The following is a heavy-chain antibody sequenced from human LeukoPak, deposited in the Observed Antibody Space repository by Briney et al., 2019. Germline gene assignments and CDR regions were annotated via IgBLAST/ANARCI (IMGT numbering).Heavy chain of an antibody. V-gene: IGHV3-23*01. J-gene: IGHJ4*02. CDR1: GFTFSTYA. Sequence: GGSLRLSCAASGFTFSTYAMSWVRHTPGKGLEWVSGISSGGNTQYTDSVKGRFTVSRDNSKNTLHLQMDSLRAEDTAIYYCTKDRRQWEVPYFDSWGQGTVVTVSS. D-gene: IGHD1-26*01. CDR3: TKDRRQWEVPYFDS. CDR2: ISSGGNT.